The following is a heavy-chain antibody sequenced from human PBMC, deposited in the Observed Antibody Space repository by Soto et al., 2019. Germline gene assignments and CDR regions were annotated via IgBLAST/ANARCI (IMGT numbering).Heavy chain of an antibody. CDR1: GGSISSGDYY. V-gene: IGHV4-30-4*01. D-gene: IGHD3-10*01. Sequence: TLSLTCTVSGGSISSGDYYWSWIRQPPGKGLEWIGYIYYSGSTYYNPSLKSRVTISVDTSKNQFSLKLSSVTAADTAVYYCARAMVRGVIRYYYYGMDVWGQGTTVTVSS. J-gene: IGHJ6*02. CDR3: ARAMVRGVIRYYYYGMDV. CDR2: IYYSGST.